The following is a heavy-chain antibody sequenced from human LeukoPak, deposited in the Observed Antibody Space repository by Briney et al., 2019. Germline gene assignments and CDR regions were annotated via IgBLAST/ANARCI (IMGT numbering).Heavy chain of an antibody. V-gene: IGHV3-33*01. D-gene: IGHD6-13*01. J-gene: IGHJ4*02. CDR1: GFTFSSYG. CDR3: ARDRAAADLDY. Sequence: PGRSLRLSCAASGFTFSSYGMHWVRQAPGKGGDWVAVIWYGGSNKFYADSVKGRFTISRDNSKNTLYLQMNSLRAEDTAVYYCARDRAAADLDYWGQGTLVIVSS. CDR2: IWYGGSNK.